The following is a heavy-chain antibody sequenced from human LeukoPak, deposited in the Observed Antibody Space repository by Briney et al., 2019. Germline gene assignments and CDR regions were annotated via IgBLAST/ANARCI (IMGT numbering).Heavy chain of an antibody. CDR1: GGSISSYY. J-gene: IGHJ3*02. CDR2: IYYSGST. Sequence: SETLSLTCTVSGGSISSYYWSWIRQPPGKGLEWIGYIYYSGSTNYNPSLKSRVTISVDTSKNQFSLKLSSVTAADTAVYYCARWGPMTTVTTETHAFDIWGQGTMVTVSS. V-gene: IGHV4-59*01. CDR3: ARWGPMTTVTTETHAFDI. D-gene: IGHD4-17*01.